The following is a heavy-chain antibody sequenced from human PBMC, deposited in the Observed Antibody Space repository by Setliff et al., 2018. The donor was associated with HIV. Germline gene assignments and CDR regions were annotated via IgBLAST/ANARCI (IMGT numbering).Heavy chain of an antibody. D-gene: IGHD3-3*01. J-gene: IGHJ6*02. CDR1: GYTFTSYY. Sequence: ASVKVSCKASGYTFTSYYMHWVRQAPGQGLEWMGIINPSGGSTSYAQKFQGRFAISRDYSRNTLHLQMNGLRPEDTAVYFCARDNLYYNTWNASPVYGLDVWGQGTTVTVSS. CDR2: INPSGGST. V-gene: IGHV1-46*01. CDR3: ARDNLYYNTWNASPVYGLDV.